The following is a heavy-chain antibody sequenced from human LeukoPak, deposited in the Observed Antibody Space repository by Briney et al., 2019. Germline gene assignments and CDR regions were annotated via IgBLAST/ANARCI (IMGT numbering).Heavy chain of an antibody. D-gene: IGHD3-22*01. Sequence: ASVKVSCKASGGTFSSYAISWVRQAPGQGLEWMGRIIPILGIANYAQKFQGRVTVTADKSTSTAYMELSSLRSEDTAVYYCARDYYYDSSGYYPLGYWGQGTLVTVSS. CDR1: GGTFSSYA. CDR3: ARDYYYDSSGYYPLGY. CDR2: IIPILGIA. J-gene: IGHJ4*02. V-gene: IGHV1-69*04.